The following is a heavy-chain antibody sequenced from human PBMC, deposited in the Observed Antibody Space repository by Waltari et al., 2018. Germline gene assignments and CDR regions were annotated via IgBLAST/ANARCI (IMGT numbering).Heavy chain of an antibody. CDR2: INAGNGNT. J-gene: IGHJ4*02. Sequence: QLVQTGAEVKNPGVSVKVYGTASAYTLTRYAKNWVRQAPGQRLEWMGWINAGNGNTKYSQKFQGRVTITRDTSASTAYMELSSLRSEDTAVYYCARQYARNSNDYWGQGTLVTVSS. D-gene: IGHD2-8*01. CDR3: ARQYARNSNDY. CDR1: AYTLTRYA. V-gene: IGHV1-3*01.